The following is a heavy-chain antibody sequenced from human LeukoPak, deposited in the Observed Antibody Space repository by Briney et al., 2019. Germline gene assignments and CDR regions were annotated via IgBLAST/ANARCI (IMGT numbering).Heavy chain of an antibody. Sequence: SETLSLTCTVSGGSISSYYWSWIRQPAGKGLEWIGRIYTSGSTNYNPSLKSRVTMSVDTSKNQFSLKLSSVTAADTAVYYCATDQARSGLYYYMDVWGKGTTVTVSS. V-gene: IGHV4-4*07. CDR3: ATDQARSGLYYYMDV. CDR1: GGSISSYY. CDR2: IYTSGST. J-gene: IGHJ6*03. D-gene: IGHD3-10*01.